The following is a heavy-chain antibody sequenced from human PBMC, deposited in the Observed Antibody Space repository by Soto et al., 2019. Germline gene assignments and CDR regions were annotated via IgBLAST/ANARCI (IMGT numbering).Heavy chain of an antibody. J-gene: IGHJ4*02. CDR3: ARDFAYFDS. V-gene: IGHV4-61*01. CDR1: GGSFKSGSYS. Sequence: SETLSLTCTVSGGSFKSGSYSWSWIRQPPGEGLEWIGYVYHTGRTSYNPSLKSRVSISMDTSKNQFSLNLDSVTAADTAVYFCARDFAYFDSWGQGTLVTVSS. CDR2: VYHTGRT. D-gene: IGHD3-3*01.